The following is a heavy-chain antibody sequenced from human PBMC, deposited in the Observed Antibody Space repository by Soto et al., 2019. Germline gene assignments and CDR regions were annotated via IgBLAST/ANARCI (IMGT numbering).Heavy chain of an antibody. CDR1: GGSFSCYY. CDR3: ARELGRKLNWYFDL. V-gene: IGHV4-34*01. J-gene: IGHJ2*01. Sequence: QVQLQQWGAGLLKPSETLSLTCAVYGGSFSCYYWSGIRQPPGKGREWIGEINHSGSTNYNPSLKSRVTISVATSKNPCSLKLSSVTAADTAVYYCARELGRKLNWYFDLWGRGTLVTVSS. CDR2: INHSGST. D-gene: IGHD3-16*01.